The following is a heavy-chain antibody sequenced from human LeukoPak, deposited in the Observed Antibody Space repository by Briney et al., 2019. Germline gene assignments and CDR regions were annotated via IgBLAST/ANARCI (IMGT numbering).Heavy chain of an antibody. CDR3: LRGDRRDY. J-gene: IGHJ4*02. Sequence: GGSLRLSCIVSGFTLSSYEMTWFRQAPGKGLEWVPSIDSSGGYMFYADSVKGRFIISRDNAKDSLYLQMNSLRVEDTAVYYCLRGDRRDYWGQGTLVTVSS. CDR1: GFTLSSYE. V-gene: IGHV3-21*06. CDR2: IDSSGGYM.